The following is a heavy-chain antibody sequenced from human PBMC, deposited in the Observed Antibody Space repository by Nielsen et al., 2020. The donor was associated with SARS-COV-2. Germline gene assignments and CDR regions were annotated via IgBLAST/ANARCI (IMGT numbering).Heavy chain of an antibody. V-gene: IGHV4-59*12. CDR2: IYYSGST. CDR1: GGSISSYY. Sequence: SETLSLTCTVSGGSISSYYWSWIRQPPGKGLEWIGYIYYSGSTNYNPSLKGRVTISVDTSKNQFSLKLSSVTAADTAVYYCARDQLWSSGYMDVWSKGTTVTVSS. D-gene: IGHD5-18*01. J-gene: IGHJ6*03. CDR3: ARDQLWSSGYMDV.